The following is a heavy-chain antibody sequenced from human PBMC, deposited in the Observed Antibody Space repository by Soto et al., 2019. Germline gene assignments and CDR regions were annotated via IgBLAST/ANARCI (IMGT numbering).Heavy chain of an antibody. CDR3: ARHPSDFWFDP. V-gene: IGHV4-39*01. J-gene: IGHJ5*02. D-gene: IGHD2-21*02. CDR1: GGSISSRGYY. Sequence: PSETLSLTCTVSGGSISSRGYYWGWIRQPPGKGLEWIGTIYYSGSTYYNPSLKSRVTVSVDTSKNQFSLKLSSVTAADTAVYYCARHPSDFWFDPWGQGTLVTVYS. CDR2: IYYSGST.